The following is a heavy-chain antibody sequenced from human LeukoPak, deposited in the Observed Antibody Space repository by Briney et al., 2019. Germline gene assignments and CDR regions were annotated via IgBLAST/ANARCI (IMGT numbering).Heavy chain of an antibody. Sequence: PSETLSLTCTVSGGSISSYYWSWIRQPPGKGLDWIGYIYYSGSTNYNPSLKSRVTISVDTSKNQFSLKLSSVTAADTAVYYCAREGVGDGYNFDYWGQGTLVTVSS. CDR3: AREGVGDGYNFDY. CDR2: IYYSGST. D-gene: IGHD5-24*01. V-gene: IGHV4-59*01. J-gene: IGHJ4*02. CDR1: GGSISSYY.